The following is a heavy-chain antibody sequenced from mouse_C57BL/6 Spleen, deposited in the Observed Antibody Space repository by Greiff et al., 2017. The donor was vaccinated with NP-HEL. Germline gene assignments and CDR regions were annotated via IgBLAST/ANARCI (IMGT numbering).Heavy chain of an antibody. Sequence: EVQLQQSGPELVKPGASVKLSCKASGYTFNDYYMNWVKQSHGKSLEWIGDINPNNGGTSYNQKFKGNATLTVDKSSSTAYLALRSLTSEDSAVYYCARSLGTTYYVDYWGQDTTLTVSS. CDR3: ARSLGTTYYVDY. V-gene: IGHV1-26*01. D-gene: IGHD2-14*01. CDR2: INPNNGGT. CDR1: GYTFNDYY. J-gene: IGHJ2*01.